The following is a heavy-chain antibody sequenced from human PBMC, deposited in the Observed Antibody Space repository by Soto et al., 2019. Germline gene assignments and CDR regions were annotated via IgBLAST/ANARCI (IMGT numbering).Heavy chain of an antibody. CDR2: IGPYEGVT. CDR1: GYTFNDYG. D-gene: IGHD2-15*01. Sequence: QVQLVQSGAEVKKPGASVRVSCKASGYTFNDYGISWVRQARGQGLEWMGWIGPYEGVTNHAQTFQGRVTMTVDTSTTTADMELRSLRSDDTALYYCARCYCSVGSCYTCWHFDLWGPGTLVTVTA. V-gene: IGHV1-18*01. CDR3: ARCYCSVGSCYTCWHFDL. J-gene: IGHJ2*01.